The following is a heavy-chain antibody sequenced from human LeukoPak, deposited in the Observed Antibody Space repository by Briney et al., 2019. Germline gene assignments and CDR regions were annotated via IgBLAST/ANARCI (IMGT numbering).Heavy chain of an antibody. J-gene: IGHJ4*02. D-gene: IGHD1-26*01. CDR3: TRDNRGTYPIDY. Sequence: GGSLRFSCAASGFSFSSYWMHWVRQAPGKGLVWVSYINGEVTDARYADSVKGRFTISRDNAKNTVYLQMLSLRAEDTALYFCTRDNRGTYPIDYWGQGTQVTVSS. CDR2: INGEVTDA. V-gene: IGHV3-74*01. CDR1: GFSFSSYW.